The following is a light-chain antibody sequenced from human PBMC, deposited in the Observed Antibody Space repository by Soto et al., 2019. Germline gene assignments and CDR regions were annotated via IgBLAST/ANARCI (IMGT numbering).Light chain of an antibody. J-gene: IGLJ2*01. CDR2: GDS. Sequence: QSVLTQPTSVSGAPGQRVTISCTWSSSNIGAGYDVPWYQQHPGTAPKLLIYGDSNRPSGVPDRFSGSKSGNSASLAITGIQAEDEADYYCRSYDSSLRGVFGGGTKLTV. CDR3: RSYDSSLRGV. CDR1: SSNIGAGYD. V-gene: IGLV1-40*01.